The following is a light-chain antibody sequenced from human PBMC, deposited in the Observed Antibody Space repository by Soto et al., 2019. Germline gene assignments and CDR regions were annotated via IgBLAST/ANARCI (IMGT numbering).Light chain of an antibody. CDR3: QQYVNSPFS. V-gene: IGKV3-20*01. Sequence: EIVLTQSPGTLSLSPRERASLSCRADQSVNSVYLAWYQHKPGQAPRRLIYGASDRATGIPDRFSVSGSGTDFTLTISRLGPEDFAVYYCQQYVNSPFSFGRGTKVDI. J-gene: IGKJ3*01. CDR2: GAS. CDR1: QSVNSVY.